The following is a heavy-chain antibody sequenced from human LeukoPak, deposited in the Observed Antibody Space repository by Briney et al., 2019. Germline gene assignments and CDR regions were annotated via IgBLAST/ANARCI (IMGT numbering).Heavy chain of an antibody. D-gene: IGHD3-16*01. Sequence: EASVKVSCKASGYTFTSYGISWVRQAPGQGLEWMGWISAYNGNTNYAQKLQGRVTMTTDTSTSTAYMELRSLRSDDTAVYYCARECRGERRNWFDPWGQGTLVTVSS. CDR1: GYTFTSYG. CDR2: ISAYNGNT. J-gene: IGHJ5*02. V-gene: IGHV1-18*01. CDR3: ARECRGERRNWFDP.